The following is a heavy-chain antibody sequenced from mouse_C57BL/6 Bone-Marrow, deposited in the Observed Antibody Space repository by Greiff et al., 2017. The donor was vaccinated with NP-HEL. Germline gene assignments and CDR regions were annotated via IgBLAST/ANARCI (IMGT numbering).Heavy chain of an antibody. CDR3: ARGGTVVALDD. CDR2: INPNYGTT. CDR1: GYSFTDYN. D-gene: IGHD1-1*01. J-gene: IGHJ2*01. V-gene: IGHV1-39*01. Sequence: VQLQQSGPELVKPGASVKISCKASGYSFTDYNMNWVKQSNGKSLEWIGVINPNYGTTSYNQKFKGKATLTVAHSSSTAYMQLNSLTSEDSAVKDRARGGTVVALDDGGQGTTLTVSS.